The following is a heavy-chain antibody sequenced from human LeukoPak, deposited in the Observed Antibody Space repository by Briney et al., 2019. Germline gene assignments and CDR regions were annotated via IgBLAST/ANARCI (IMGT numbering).Heavy chain of an antibody. CDR2: INPSGGST. J-gene: IGHJ6*02. CDR1: GYTFTSYY. Sequence: ASVTVSCTASGYTFTSYYMHWVRQAPGQGLEWMGIINPSGGSTSYAQKFQGRVTMTRDTSTSTVYMELSSLRSEDTAVYYCARAEGYNYYYYYGMDVWGQGTTVTVSS. D-gene: IGHD5-24*01. V-gene: IGHV1-46*01. CDR3: ARAEGYNYYYYYGMDV.